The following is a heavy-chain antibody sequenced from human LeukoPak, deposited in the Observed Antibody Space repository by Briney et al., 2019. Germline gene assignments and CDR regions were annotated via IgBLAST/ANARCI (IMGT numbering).Heavy chain of an antibody. V-gene: IGHV3-21*01. CDR2: ISSSSSYI. CDR1: GFTFSSYS. CDR3: AREGSTDFWSAYSVYYFDY. J-gene: IGHJ4*02. Sequence: GGSLRLSCAASGFTFSSYSMNWVRQAPGKGLEWVSSISSSSSYIYYADSVKGRFTISRDNAKNSLYLQMNSLRAEDTAVYYCAREGSTDFWSAYSVYYFDYWGQGTLVTVSS. D-gene: IGHD3-3*01.